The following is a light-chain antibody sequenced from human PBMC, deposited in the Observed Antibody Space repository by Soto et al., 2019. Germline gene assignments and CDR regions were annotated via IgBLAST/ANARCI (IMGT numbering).Light chain of an antibody. CDR1: QTIDSW. J-gene: IGKJ1*01. CDR3: QHYNSVSRP. Sequence: DIQMTQSPSTLSASVGDRVTITCRASQTIDSWLAWYQQKPGKAPKLLIYMASTLHSGAPSRFSGSGSGTEFTLTISSLQPDNFATYYSQHYNSVSRPFGQVTKV. CDR2: MAS. V-gene: IGKV1-5*03.